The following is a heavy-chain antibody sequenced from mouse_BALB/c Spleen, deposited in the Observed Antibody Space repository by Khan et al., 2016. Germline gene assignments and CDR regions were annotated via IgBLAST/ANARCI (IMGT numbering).Heavy chain of an antibody. Sequence: VQLQESGPELKKPGETVKISCKASGYTFTNYGMNWVKQAPGKGLKWMGWINTYTGEPTYADDFKGRFAFSLETSASTAYLQINNLKNEDTATYFCARGKVRRGYFDVWGAGTTVTVSS. D-gene: IGHD2-14*01. J-gene: IGHJ1*01. CDR1: GYTFTNYG. CDR3: ARGKVRRGYFDV. CDR2: INTYTGEP. V-gene: IGHV9-3-1*01.